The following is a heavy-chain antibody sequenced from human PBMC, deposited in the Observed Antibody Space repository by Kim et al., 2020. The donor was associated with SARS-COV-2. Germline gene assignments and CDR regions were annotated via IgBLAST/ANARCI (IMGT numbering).Heavy chain of an antibody. CDR1: GFTFSAYD. V-gene: IGHV3-48*02. CDR3: VSDRMGGVFVI. J-gene: IGHJ3*02. D-gene: IGHD3-16*01. Sequence: GGSLRLSCATSGFTFSAYDMNWVRQAPGKGLEWLSFITKSSDTIYYADSVQGRFTLSRDNAKNLLYLQMNSLREEDTALYYCVSDRMGGVFVIWGQGTMV. CDR2: ITKSSDTI.